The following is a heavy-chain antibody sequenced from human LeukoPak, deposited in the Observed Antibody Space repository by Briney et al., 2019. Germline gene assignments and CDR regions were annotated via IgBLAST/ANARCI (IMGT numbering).Heavy chain of an antibody. V-gene: IGHV4-34*01. Sequence: SETLSLTCAVYGDSFSGHFWSWIRQSPSKGLEWFGEIDDRGNIFYNPSLKSRVTISADPSKSQFSLKVSFVTAADTAVYYCARKWVHNTLDVWGQGTLVTVSS. CDR2: IDDRGNI. CDR1: GDSFSGHF. D-gene: IGHD1-26*01. J-gene: IGHJ3*01. CDR3: ARKWVHNTLDV.